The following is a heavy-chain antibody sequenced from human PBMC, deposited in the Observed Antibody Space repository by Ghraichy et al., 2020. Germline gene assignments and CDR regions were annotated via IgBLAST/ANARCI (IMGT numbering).Heavy chain of an antibody. CDR1: GGTFSSYT. J-gene: IGHJ3*02. CDR3: ARVGSFHDAGAFDI. Sequence: SVKVSCKASGGTFSSYTISWVRQAPGQGLEWMGRIIPILGIANYAQKFQGRVTITADKSTSTAYMELSSLRSEDTAVYYCARVGSFHDAGAFDIWGQGTMVTVSS. V-gene: IGHV1-69*02. D-gene: IGHD1-26*01. CDR2: IIPILGIA.